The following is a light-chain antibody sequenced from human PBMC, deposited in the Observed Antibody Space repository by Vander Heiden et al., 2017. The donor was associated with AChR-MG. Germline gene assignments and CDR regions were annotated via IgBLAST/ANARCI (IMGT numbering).Light chain of an antibody. CDR3: QQYNDWPLT. J-gene: IGKJ3*01. Sequence: EIVMTQSPATLSVSPGERATLSCRASQSVINNLAWYQQKPGQAPRLVIYGASTRATGIPARFSGSGSGTDFTLTISSLQSEDFAVYYCQQYNDWPLTFGPGTKVNIK. V-gene: IGKV3-15*01. CDR2: GAS. CDR1: QSVINN.